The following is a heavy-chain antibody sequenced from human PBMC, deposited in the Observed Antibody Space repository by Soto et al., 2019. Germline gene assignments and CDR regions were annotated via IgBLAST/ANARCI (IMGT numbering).Heavy chain of an antibody. D-gene: IGHD6-13*01. CDR2: IDPSDSYT. CDR1: GYSFTSYW. CDR3: ARLPVGIAAAGTSSLPRQGYYYYGMDV. Sequence: PGESLKISCKGSGYSFTSYWISWVRQMPGKGLEWMGRIDPSDSYTNYSPSFQGHVTISADKSISTAYLQWSSLKASDTAMYYCARLPVGIAAAGTSSLPRQGYYYYGMDVWGQGTTVTVSS. J-gene: IGHJ6*02. V-gene: IGHV5-10-1*01.